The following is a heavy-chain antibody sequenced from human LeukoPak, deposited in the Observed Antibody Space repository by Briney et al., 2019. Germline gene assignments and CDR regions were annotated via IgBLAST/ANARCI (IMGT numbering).Heavy chain of an antibody. CDR1: GFDFNNYA. J-gene: IGHJ6*03. CDR3: AKGATVRGAPNYYYYHMDV. Sequence: GGSLRLSCAASGFDFNNYAMTWVRQAPGKGLEWVSTISGRGVGTYYADSVKGRFTISRDNSQNTLYLQMNSLGADDTAVYYCAKGATVRGAPNYYYYHMDVWGKGTTVTVSS. CDR2: ISGRGVGT. V-gene: IGHV3-23*01. D-gene: IGHD3-10*01.